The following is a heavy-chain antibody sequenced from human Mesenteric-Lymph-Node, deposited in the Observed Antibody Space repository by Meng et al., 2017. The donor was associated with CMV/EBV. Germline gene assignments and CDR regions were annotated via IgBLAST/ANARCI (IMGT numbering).Heavy chain of an antibody. CDR2: IYYSGST. D-gene: IGHD3-22*01. Sequence: SCTVSGGSISSGGYYWSWIRQHPGKGLEWIGYIYYSGSTYYNPSLKSRVTISVDTSKNQFSLKLSSVTAADTAVYYCARNDNYYDSSGYYYYGMDVWGQGTTVTVSS. V-gene: IGHV4-31*03. CDR1: GGSISSGGYY. J-gene: IGHJ6*02. CDR3: ARNDNYYDSSGYYYYGMDV.